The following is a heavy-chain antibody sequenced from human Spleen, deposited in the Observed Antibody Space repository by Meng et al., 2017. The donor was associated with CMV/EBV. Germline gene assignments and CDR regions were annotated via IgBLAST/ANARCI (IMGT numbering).Heavy chain of an antibody. J-gene: IGHJ4*02. CDR1: GFTFNTFV. Sequence: GGSLRLSCAASGFTFNTFVMHWVRQAPGKGLEWVAFIEYDGSDKFYTGSVKGRFTVSRDNSKNTVYLVMNSLRAADTAVYYCTRSGVAQYFDYWGLGTLVTVSS. CDR3: TRSGVAQYFDY. CDR2: IEYDGSDK. D-gene: IGHD2-15*01. V-gene: IGHV3-33*01.